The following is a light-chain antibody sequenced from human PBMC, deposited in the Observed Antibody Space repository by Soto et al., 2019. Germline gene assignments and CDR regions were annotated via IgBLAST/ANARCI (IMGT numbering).Light chain of an antibody. CDR2: AAS. V-gene: IGKV3-15*01. CDR1: QSVGSN. CDR3: QHYHNWPPEYT. Sequence: EIVMTQSPATLSVSPGGRVTLSCRASQSVGSNLAWYQQKPGQAPRLLIYAASARATGIPARVSGSGSGTAFTLAISSLQSEDFALYCCQHYHNWPPEYTLGQGTKLEIK. J-gene: IGKJ2*01.